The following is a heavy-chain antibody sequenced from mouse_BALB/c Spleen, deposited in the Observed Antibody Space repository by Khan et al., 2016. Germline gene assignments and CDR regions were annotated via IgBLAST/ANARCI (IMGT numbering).Heavy chain of an antibody. V-gene: IGHV3-8*02. J-gene: IGHJ4*01. D-gene: IGHD2-4*01. CDR1: GDSITSGY. CDR2: ISYSGST. CDR3: ATGYDFDWDYYAMDY. Sequence: VQLKESGPSLVKPSQTLSLTCSVTGDSITSGYWNWIRKFSGNKLEYLGYISYSGSTYYNPSLKNRVSITRDPSKNQFYLQLNSVTTEDTATYYCATGYDFDWDYYAMDYGGQGTSVTVSS.